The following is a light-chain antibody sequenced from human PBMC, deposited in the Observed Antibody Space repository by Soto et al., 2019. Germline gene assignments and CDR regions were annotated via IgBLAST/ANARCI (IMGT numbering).Light chain of an antibody. CDR3: QQYNNRPQT. CDR2: GAS. Sequence: EIVMTQSPATLSVSPGERATLSCRASQSVSSNLAWYQQKPGQAPRLLIYGASTRATGIPARFSGSGSGTEFTLTISSLQSEDFAVYYCQQYNNRPQTFGKGTRWISN. CDR1: QSVSSN. J-gene: IGKJ1*01. V-gene: IGKV3-15*01.